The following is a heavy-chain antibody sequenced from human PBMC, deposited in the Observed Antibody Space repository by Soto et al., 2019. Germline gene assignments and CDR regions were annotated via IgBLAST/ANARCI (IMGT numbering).Heavy chain of an antibody. CDR1: GDSIGSGNKY. J-gene: IGHJ6*02. D-gene: IGHD3-16*01. V-gene: IGHV4-30-4*01. CDR3: ARVPSPFDFYYAMDV. CDR2: IFSSGTT. Sequence: QVQLRESGPGLVMPSQTLSLTCTVSGDSIGSGNKYWSWIRQAPGKGLEWIGYIFSSGTTYYNPSLKSPLTMSLDTSQNQLSRKLNSVTAADTAVYFCARVPSPFDFYYAMDVWGQGTTVTVSS.